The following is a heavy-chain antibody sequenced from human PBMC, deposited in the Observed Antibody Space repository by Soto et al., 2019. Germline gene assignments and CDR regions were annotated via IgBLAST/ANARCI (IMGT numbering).Heavy chain of an antibody. Sequence: SETLSLTCTVSGGSISSYYWSWIRQPPGKGLEWIGYIYYSGSTNYNPSLKSRVTISVDTSKNQFSLKLSSVTAADTAVYYCARHISSFGSRIGFDYWGQGTLVTVSS. CDR1: GGSISSYY. CDR3: ARHISSFGSRIGFDY. V-gene: IGHV4-59*08. J-gene: IGHJ4*02. D-gene: IGHD3-3*02. CDR2: IYYSGST.